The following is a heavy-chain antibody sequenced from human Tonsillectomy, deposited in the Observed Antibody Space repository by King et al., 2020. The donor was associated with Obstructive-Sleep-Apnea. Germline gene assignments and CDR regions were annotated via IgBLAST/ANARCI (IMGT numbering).Heavy chain of an antibody. D-gene: IGHD1-14*01. CDR3: ARLSASESFDY. V-gene: IGHV5-10-1*03. J-gene: IGHJ4*02. CDR2: IDPSDSYT. CDR1: GYSFTTYW. Sequence: QLVQSGADVKKPGESLRISCRGSGYSFTTYWISWVRQMPGKGLEWMGRIDPSDSYTNYSPSLQGHVTISADKSINTAYLQWNSLKASDTAMYFCARLSASESFDYWGQGTLVTVSS.